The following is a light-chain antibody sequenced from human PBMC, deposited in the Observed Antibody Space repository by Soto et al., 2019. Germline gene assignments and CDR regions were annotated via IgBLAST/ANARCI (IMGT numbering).Light chain of an antibody. Sequence: IRMTQSPSSLSASTGDRVTITCRASQDIRNYLAWYQQKPGKVPKLLIYAASTLQSGVPSRFSGSGSGTDFTLTINSLQPEDIATYYCQKYDRAPFTFGPGTKVDIK. CDR3: QKYDRAPFT. J-gene: IGKJ3*01. CDR2: AAS. CDR1: QDIRNY. V-gene: IGKV1-27*01.